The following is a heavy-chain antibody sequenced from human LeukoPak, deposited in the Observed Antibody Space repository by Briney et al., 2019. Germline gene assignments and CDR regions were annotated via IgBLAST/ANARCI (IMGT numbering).Heavy chain of an antibody. CDR2: ISSSSSYI. CDR1: GFTFSSYS. J-gene: IGHJ4*02. Sequence: GGSLRLSCAASGFTFSSYSMNWVRQAPGKGLEWVSSISSSSSYIYYADSVKGRFTISRDNAKNSLYLQMNSLRAEDTAVYYCARTTMVRGRRLDYWGQGTLVTVSS. V-gene: IGHV3-21*01. D-gene: IGHD3-10*01. CDR3: ARTTMVRGRRLDY.